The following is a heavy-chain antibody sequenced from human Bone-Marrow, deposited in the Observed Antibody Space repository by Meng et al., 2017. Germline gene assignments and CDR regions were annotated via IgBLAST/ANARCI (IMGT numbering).Heavy chain of an antibody. CDR3: ARRVYSYNCSSNCPHVDF. CDR2: IYPLDSVT. V-gene: IGHV5-51*01. CDR1: GYRFTNNW. D-gene: IGHD3-22*01. J-gene: IGHJ4*02. Sequence: GESLKISCKASGYRFTNNWIGWVRQMPGKGLEWMGIIYPLDSVTKYSPSFQGQVTISADKSISTAYLQWSSLRASDTAMYYCARRVYSYNCSSNCPHVDFWGQGTLVTVSS.